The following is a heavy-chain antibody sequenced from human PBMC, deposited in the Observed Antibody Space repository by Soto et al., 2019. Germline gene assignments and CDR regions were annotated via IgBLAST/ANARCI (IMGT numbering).Heavy chain of an antibody. V-gene: IGHV4-59*01. D-gene: IGHD3-3*01. CDR1: GGSISSYY. J-gene: IGHJ6*03. CDR3: ARDRRFSSASLYYYYYMDV. Sequence: SETLSLTCTVSGGSISSYYWSWIRQPPGKGLEWIGYIYYSGSTNYNPSLKSRVTISVDTSKNQFSLKLSSVTAADTAVYYCARDRRFSSASLYYYYYMDVWGKGTTVTVSS. CDR2: IYYSGST.